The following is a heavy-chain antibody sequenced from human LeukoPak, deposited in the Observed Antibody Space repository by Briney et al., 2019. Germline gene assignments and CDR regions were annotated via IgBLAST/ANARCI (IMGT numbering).Heavy chain of an antibody. CDR3: AKAGRRSRYFDWPYFDY. CDR2: IKQDGSEK. Sequence: GGSLRLSCAASGSTFSSYWMSWVRQAPGKGLEWVANIKQDGSEKYYMDSVKGRFTISRDNAKNSLYLQMNSLRAEDTAVYYCAKAGRRSRYFDWPYFDYWGQGTLVTVSS. D-gene: IGHD3-9*01. V-gene: IGHV3-7*01. CDR1: GSTFSSYW. J-gene: IGHJ4*02.